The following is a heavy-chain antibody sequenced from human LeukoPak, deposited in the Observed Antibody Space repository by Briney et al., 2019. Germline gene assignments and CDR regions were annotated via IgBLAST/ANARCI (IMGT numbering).Heavy chain of an antibody. J-gene: IGHJ5*02. CDR2: ISSSGSTI. V-gene: IGHV3-48*03. CDR3: ARGAAGRYNWFDP. D-gene: IGHD6-13*01. CDR1: GFTFSSYE. Sequence: GGSLRLSCAASGFTFSSYEMNWVRQAPGKGLEWVSYISSSGSTIYYADSVKGRFTISRDNAKNSLYLQMNSLRAEDTAVYYCARGAAGRYNWFDPWGQGTLVTVSS.